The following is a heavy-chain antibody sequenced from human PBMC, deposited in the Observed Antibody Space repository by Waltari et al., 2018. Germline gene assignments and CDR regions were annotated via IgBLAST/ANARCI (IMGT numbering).Heavy chain of an antibody. CDR3: ARDRYDSSGPTAYGMDV. Sequence: EVQLVESGGGLIQPGGSLRLSCAAPGFTASRNYMTWVRQAPGKGPEWVSVIYSDGTTYYADSVKGRFTISRDNSKNTLYLQMNSLRAEDTAVYYCARDRYDSSGPTAYGMDVWGQGTTVTVSS. CDR1: GFTASRNY. CDR2: IYSDGTT. V-gene: IGHV3-53*01. D-gene: IGHD3-22*01. J-gene: IGHJ6*02.